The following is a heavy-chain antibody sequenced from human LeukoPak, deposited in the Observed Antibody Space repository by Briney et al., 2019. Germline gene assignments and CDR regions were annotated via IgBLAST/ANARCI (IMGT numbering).Heavy chain of an antibody. D-gene: IGHD3-22*01. CDR3: ARESYDSSGYYDGFDY. CDR2: IYSGGST. CDR1: GFTVSSNY. J-gene: IGHJ4*02. Sequence: GGSLRLSCVASGFTVSSNYMSWVRQAPGKGLEWVSVIYSGGSTYYADSVKGRFTISRHISKNTLYLQMNSLRAEDTAVYYCARESYDSSGYYDGFDYWGQGTLVTVSS. V-gene: IGHV3-53*04.